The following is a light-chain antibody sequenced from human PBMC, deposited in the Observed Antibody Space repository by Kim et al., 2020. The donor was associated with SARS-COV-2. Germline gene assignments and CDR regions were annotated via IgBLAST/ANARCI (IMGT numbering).Light chain of an antibody. J-gene: IGLJ2*01. CDR1: SLRSYY. Sequence: ALGQTGRITCQGDSLRSYYASWYQQKSGQAPVVVLHGKNNRPSWIPGRFSGSTSGNTASLTITGAQAEDEADYYCTSRDSSGNHLVFGGGTQLTVL. V-gene: IGLV3-19*01. CDR3: TSRDSSGNHLV. CDR2: GKN.